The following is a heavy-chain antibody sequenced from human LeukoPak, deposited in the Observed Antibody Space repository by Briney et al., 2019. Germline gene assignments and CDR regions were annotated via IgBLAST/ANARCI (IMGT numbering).Heavy chain of an antibody. D-gene: IGHD5-18*01. CDR3: AREIGRQLWLLNY. CDR2: INPNSGGT. J-gene: IGHJ4*02. V-gene: IGHV1-2*06. CDR1: GGTFSSYA. Sequence: ASVKVSCKASGGTFSSYAISWVRQAPGQGLEWMGRINPNSGGTNYAQEFQGRVTMTRDTSISTAYMELSRLRSDDTAVYYCAREIGRQLWLLNYWGQGTLVTVSS.